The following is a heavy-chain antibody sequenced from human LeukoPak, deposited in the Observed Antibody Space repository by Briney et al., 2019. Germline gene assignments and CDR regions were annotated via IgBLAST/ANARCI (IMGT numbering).Heavy chain of an antibody. D-gene: IGHD3-9*01. CDR1: GFTFSSYS. J-gene: IGHJ4*02. CDR3: AKVPAIRKYYDILTGYSRYYFDY. Sequence: GGSLRLSCAASGFTFSSYSMNWVRQAPGKGLEWVSYISSSSSTIYYADSVKGRFTISRDNSKNTLYLQMNSLRAEDTAVNYCAKVPAIRKYYDILTGYSRYYFDYWGQGTLVTVSS. CDR2: ISSSSSTI. V-gene: IGHV3-48*01.